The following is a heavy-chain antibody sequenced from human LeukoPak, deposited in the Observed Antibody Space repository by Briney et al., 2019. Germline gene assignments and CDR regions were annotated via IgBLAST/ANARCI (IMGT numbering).Heavy chain of an antibody. CDR1: GFTFDDYA. J-gene: IGHJ6*02. D-gene: IGHD3-10*01. CDR2: ISWNSGSI. Sequence: GRSLRLSCAASGFTFDDYAMHWVGQAPGKGLEGVSGISWNSGSIGYADSVKVRFTIARDNVKDSLYLQMNSLRAEDTALYYCAKDMDGSAFYGMDVWGQGTTVTVSS. V-gene: IGHV3-9*01. CDR3: AKDMDGSAFYGMDV.